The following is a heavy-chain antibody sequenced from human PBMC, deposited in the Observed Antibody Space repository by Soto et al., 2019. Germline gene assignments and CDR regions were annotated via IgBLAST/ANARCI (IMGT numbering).Heavy chain of an antibody. V-gene: IGHV3-30*18. CDR2: ISNDGTNQ. CDR3: AKAYYYDSSGYYDNYYAMDV. J-gene: IGHJ6*02. Sequence: LRLSCDASGFTLSGFAMHWVRQAPGQGLEWVAVISNDGTNQYYSESVKGRFTISRDNSKNTLYLQMNNLRAEDTAVYYCAKAYYYDSSGYYDNYYAMDVWGQGTTVTVSS. D-gene: IGHD3-22*01. CDR1: GFTLSGFA.